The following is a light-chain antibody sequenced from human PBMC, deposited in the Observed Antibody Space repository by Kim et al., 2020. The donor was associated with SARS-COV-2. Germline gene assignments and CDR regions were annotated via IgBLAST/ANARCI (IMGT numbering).Light chain of an antibody. V-gene: IGKV3-20*01. CDR1: QSVSSSY. CDR3: QQYGSSPST. J-gene: IGKJ4*01. Sequence: LSPGARATLSCRASQSVSSSYLAWYQQKPGQAPRLLIYGASSRATGIPDRFSGSGSGTDFTLTISRLEPEDFAVYYCQQYGSSPSTFGGGTKLEI. CDR2: GAS.